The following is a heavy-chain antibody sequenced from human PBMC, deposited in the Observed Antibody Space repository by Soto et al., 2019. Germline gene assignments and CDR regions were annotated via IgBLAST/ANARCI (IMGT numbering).Heavy chain of an antibody. D-gene: IGHD4-17*01. Sequence: GASVKVSCKASGYTFTSYGISWVRQAPGQGLEWMGWISAYNGNTNYAQKLQGRVTMTTDTSTSTDYMELRSLRSDDTAVYYCARDSRDYQTPYGYWGQGTLVTVSS. J-gene: IGHJ4*02. V-gene: IGHV1-18*01. CDR1: GYTFTSYG. CDR2: ISAYNGNT. CDR3: ARDSRDYQTPYGY.